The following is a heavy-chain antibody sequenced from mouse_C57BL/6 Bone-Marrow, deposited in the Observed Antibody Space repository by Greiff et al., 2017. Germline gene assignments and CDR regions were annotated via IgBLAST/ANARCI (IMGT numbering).Heavy chain of an antibody. V-gene: IGHV1-55*01. CDR1: GYTFTSYW. D-gene: IGHD2-4*01. CDR2: IYPGSGST. Sequence: VQLQQPGAELVKPGASVKMSCKASGYTFTSYWITWVKQRPGQGLEWIGDIYPGSGSTNYNEKFKSKATLTVDTSSSTAYMQLSSLTSEDSAVYYCARSIYDYDERYYAMDYWGQGTSVTVSS. J-gene: IGHJ4*01. CDR3: ARSIYDYDERYYAMDY.